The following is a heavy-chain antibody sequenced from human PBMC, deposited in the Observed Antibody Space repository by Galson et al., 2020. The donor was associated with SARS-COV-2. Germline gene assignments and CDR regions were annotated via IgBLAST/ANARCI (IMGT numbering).Heavy chain of an antibody. CDR1: GFTFSNAW. D-gene: IGHD6-19*01. CDR2: IKSKTDGGTT. V-gene: IGHV3-15*01. CDR3: TTGILTVAGKNDY. J-gene: IGHJ4*02. Sequence: GWSLRLSCAASGFTFSNAWMSWVRQAPGKGLEWVGRIKSKTDGGTTDYAAPVKGRFTRSRDDSKNTLYLQMNSLKTEDKAVYFCTTGILTVAGKNDYWGQGTLVTVSS.